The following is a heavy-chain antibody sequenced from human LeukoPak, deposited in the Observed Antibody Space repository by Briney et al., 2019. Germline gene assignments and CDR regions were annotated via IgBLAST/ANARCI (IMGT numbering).Heavy chain of an antibody. CDR3: ARDSYYYDNAFDI. Sequence: SETLSPTCTVSGGSISSYYWSWIRQPPGKGLEWIGYIYYSGSTNYNPSLESRVTISVDTSKNQFSLKLSSVTAADTAVYYCARDSYYYDNAFDIWGQGTMVTVSS. CDR1: GGSISSYY. V-gene: IGHV4-59*01. D-gene: IGHD3-22*01. J-gene: IGHJ3*02. CDR2: IYYSGST.